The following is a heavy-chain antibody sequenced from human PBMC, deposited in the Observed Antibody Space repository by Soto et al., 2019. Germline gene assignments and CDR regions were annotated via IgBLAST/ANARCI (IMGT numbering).Heavy chain of an antibody. CDR1: GGSISSSSYY. CDR3: ARHVNPWAQGAFDI. CDR2: IYYSGST. J-gene: IGHJ3*02. D-gene: IGHD7-27*01. Sequence: SETLSLTCTVSGGSISSSSYYWGWIRQPPGKGLEWIVSIYYSGSTYYNTSLKSRVTISVDTSKNQFSLKLSSVTAADTAVYYCARHVNPWAQGAFDIWGQGTMVS. V-gene: IGHV4-39*01.